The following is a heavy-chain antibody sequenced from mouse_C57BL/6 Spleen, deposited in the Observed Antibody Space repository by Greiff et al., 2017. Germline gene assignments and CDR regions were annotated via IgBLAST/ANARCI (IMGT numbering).Heavy chain of an antibody. D-gene: IGHD2-4*01. CDR1: GFTFSDYY. Sequence: EVQLVESEGGLVQPGSSMKLSCTASGFTFSDYYMAWVRQVPEKGLEWVANINSDGSSTYYLDSLKSRFIISRDNAKNILYLQMSSLKSEDTATYYCAIYDYDAGLDYWGQGTTLTVSS. V-gene: IGHV5-16*01. J-gene: IGHJ2*01. CDR2: INSDGSST. CDR3: AIYDYDAGLDY.